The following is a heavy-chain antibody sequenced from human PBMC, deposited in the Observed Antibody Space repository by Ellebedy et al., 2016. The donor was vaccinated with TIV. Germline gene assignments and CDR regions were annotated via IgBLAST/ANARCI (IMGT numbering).Heavy chain of an antibody. V-gene: IGHV3-33*01. D-gene: IGHD6-19*01. CDR2: TWYDGSNE. CDR3: ATGGGVISSAWYVY. Sequence: GESLKISXGASGFTLSNYGMHWVRQAPGKGLEWVALTWYDGSNEYYADSVKGRFTISRDNAKNSLFLQMNSLRDDDTALYYCATGGGVISSAWYVYWGLGTLVTVSS. CDR1: GFTLSNYG. J-gene: IGHJ4*02.